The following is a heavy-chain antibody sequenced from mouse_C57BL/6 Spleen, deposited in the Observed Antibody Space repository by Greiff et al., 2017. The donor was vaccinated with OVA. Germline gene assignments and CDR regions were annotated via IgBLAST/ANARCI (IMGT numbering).Heavy chain of an antibody. J-gene: IGHJ2*01. CDR3: ARANDGYYPFFDY. CDR1: GYTFTDYN. CDR2: INPNNGGT. V-gene: IGHV1-18*01. Sequence: DVKLQESGPELVKPGASVKIPCKASGYTFTDYNMDWVKQSHGKSLEWIGDINPNNGGTIYNQKFKGKATLTVDKSSSTAYMELRSLTSEDTAVYYCARANDGYYPFFDYWGQGTTLTVSS. D-gene: IGHD2-3*01.